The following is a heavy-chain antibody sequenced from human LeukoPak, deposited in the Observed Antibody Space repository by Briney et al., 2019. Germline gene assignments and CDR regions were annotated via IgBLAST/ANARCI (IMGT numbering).Heavy chain of an antibody. CDR3: ARHVTISGPYDASDI. CDR2: IYYSGGT. V-gene: IGHV4-59*08. D-gene: IGHD5-24*01. CDR1: GDSISSYY. Sequence: SETLSLTCAVSGDSISSYYWSWIRQPPGKGLEWIGYIYYSGGTDYNPSLKSRVTISVDTSKNQFSLKLRSVTAADTAVYYCARHVTISGPYDASDIWGQGTMVTVSP. J-gene: IGHJ3*02.